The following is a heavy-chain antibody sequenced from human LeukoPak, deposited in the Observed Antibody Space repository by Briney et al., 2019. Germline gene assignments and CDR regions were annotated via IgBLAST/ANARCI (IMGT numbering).Heavy chain of an antibody. J-gene: IGHJ4*02. D-gene: IGHD3-10*01. V-gene: IGHV5-51*01. CDR2: IYPRKSDT. CDR3: ARHSDVIGAI. Sequence: ESLKISCKASGYTFTHQWIGWVRQKSGSGLEWMGIIYPRKSDTRYSPSFQGHVSISADTSVNTAYLEWSRLEASDTAIYYCARHSDVIGAIWGQGTLASVSS. CDR1: GYTFTHQW.